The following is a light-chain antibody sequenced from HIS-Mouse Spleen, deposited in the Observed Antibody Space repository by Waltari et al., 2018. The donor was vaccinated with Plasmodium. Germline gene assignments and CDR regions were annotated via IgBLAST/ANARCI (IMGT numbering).Light chain of an antibody. V-gene: IGLV2-11*01. Sequence: QSALTQPRSVSGSPGQSVTISCTGTSRDVGGSHYVTWYQQHPGNAPKLMIYDVSKRPSGVPDRFSGSKSGNTASLTISGLQAEDEADYYCCSYAGSYTWVFGGGTKLTVL. J-gene: IGLJ2*01. CDR3: CSYAGSYTWV. CDR2: DVS. CDR1: SRDVGGSHY.